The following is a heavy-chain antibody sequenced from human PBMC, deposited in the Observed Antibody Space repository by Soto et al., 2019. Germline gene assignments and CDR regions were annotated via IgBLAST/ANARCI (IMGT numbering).Heavy chain of an antibody. D-gene: IGHD1-1*01. CDR2: ITPFKSDT. J-gene: IGHJ3*02. V-gene: IGHV1-45*02. CDR1: GYTFTFLY. CDR3: ARSPFAGSDAFDI. Sequence: SVKVSCKASGYTFTFLYLHWVRQAPGQALEWMGWITPFKSDTNYAQKFQDRVTITRDRSVSTAYMELSNLRSDDTAMYYCARSPFAGSDAFDIWGQGTMVTVSS.